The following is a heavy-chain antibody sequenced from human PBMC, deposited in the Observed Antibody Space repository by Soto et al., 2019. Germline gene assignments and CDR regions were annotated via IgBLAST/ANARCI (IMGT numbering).Heavy chain of an antibody. V-gene: IGHV1-18*01. CDR3: ARHHGPTTPENWFDP. D-gene: IGHD5-12*01. CDR2: ISTYSGDT. J-gene: IGHJ5*02. CDR1: GYTFFTYD. Sequence: QVHLVQSGVEVKTPGASVKVSCQASGYTFFTYDISWERQAPGQGLEWMGWISTYSGDTKYAQKFQGRVTMTTDTSTTTAYLELRSLRSDDTAVYYCARHHGPTTPENWFDPWGQGTLVTVSS.